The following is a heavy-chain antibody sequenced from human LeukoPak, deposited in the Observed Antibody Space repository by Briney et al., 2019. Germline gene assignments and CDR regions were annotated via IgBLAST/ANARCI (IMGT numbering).Heavy chain of an antibody. CDR3: ARCVGPAAIIFYYYYYMDV. Sequence: PSETLSLTCAVYGGSFSGYYWSWIRQPPGKGLEWIGEINHSGSTNYNPSLKSRVTISVDTSKNQFSLKLSSVTAADTAVYYCARCVGPAAIIFYYYYYMDVWGKGTTVTVSS. CDR1: GGSFSGYY. V-gene: IGHV4-34*01. D-gene: IGHD2-2*01. CDR2: INHSGST. J-gene: IGHJ6*03.